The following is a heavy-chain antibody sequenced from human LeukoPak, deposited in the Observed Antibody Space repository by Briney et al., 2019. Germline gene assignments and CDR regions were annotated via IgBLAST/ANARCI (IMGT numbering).Heavy chain of an antibody. D-gene: IGHD5-12*01. J-gene: IGHJ6*02. V-gene: IGHV1-8*01. CDR2: MNPNSGNT. CDR3: ARGRSGYDSSYYYYGMDV. CDR1: GYTFTSYH. Sequence: ASVKVSCKASGYTFTSYHINWVRQATGQELEWMGRMNPNSGNTGYARKFQGRVTMTRNTSISTAYMELSSLRSEDTAVYYCARGRSGYDSSYYYYGMDVWGQGTTVTVSS.